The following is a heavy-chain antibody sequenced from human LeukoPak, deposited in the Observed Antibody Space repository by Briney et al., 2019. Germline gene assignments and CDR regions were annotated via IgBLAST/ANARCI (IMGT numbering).Heavy chain of an antibody. D-gene: IGHD3-9*01. CDR1: GFTFNRYW. Sequence: GGSLRLSCAASGFTFNRYWMHRVRQVPGKGPVWVSRINSDGSSTSYADSVKGRFTISRDNAKNTLYLQMNSLRAGDSAVYYCVRDRVLRFLDWSYDAFDIWGQGTMVTVSS. CDR2: INSDGSST. J-gene: IGHJ3*02. V-gene: IGHV3-74*01. CDR3: VRDRVLRFLDWSYDAFDI.